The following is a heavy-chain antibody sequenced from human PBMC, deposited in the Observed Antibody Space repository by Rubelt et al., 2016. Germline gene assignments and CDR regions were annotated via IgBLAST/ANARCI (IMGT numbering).Heavy chain of an antibody. CDR1: SSYG. CDR3: ATGSGWLIDY. Sequence: SSYGMHWVRQAPGKGLEWVANIKQDGSEIYFADSVMGRFTISRDNAMNSAYLQMNSLGAEDTAIYYCATGSGWLIDYWGQGTLVAVSS. CDR2: IKQDGSEI. D-gene: IGHD6-19*01. V-gene: IGHV3-7*03. J-gene: IGHJ4*02.